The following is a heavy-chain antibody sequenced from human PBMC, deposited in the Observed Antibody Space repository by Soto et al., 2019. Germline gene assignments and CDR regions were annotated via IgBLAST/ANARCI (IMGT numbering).Heavy chain of an antibody. CDR2: IYYSGST. J-gene: IGHJ6*02. D-gene: IGHD3-3*01. CDR3: ARHSAASYFGVVTPIYYYGMDV. Sequence: SETLSLTCTVSGGSISSSSYYWGWIRQPPGKGLEWIGSIYYSGSTYYNPSLKSRVTISVDTSKNQFSLKLSSVTAADTAVYYCARHSAASYFGVVTPIYYYGMDVWGQGTTVTRLL. V-gene: IGHV4-39*01. CDR1: GGSISSSSYY.